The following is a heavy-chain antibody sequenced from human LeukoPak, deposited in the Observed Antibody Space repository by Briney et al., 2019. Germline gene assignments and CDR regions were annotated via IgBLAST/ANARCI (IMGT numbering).Heavy chain of an antibody. J-gene: IGHJ3*02. V-gene: IGHV4-34*01. CDR2: INHSGST. CDR1: GGSFSGYY. Sequence: PSETLSLTCAVYGGSFSGYYWSWIRQPPGKGLEWIGEINHSGSTNYNPSLKSRVTISVDTSKNQFSLKLSSVTAADTAVYYCARDPRITITLWAYAFDIWGQGTMVTVSS. D-gene: IGHD3-16*01. CDR3: ARDPRITITLWAYAFDI.